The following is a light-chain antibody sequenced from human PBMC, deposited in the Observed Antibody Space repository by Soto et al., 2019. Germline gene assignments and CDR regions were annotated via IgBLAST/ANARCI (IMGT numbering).Light chain of an antibody. Sequence: EIVMTQSPATLSVSPGGRATLSCRASQSISDTLAWYQQKPGQAPRLLIYSASRGATGFPARFSGGGSGTDFTLTISSLLPEDFATYYCQQSYIAPWTFGQGTKVDIK. CDR2: SAS. V-gene: IGKV3-15*01. CDR3: QQSYIAPWT. CDR1: QSISDT. J-gene: IGKJ1*01.